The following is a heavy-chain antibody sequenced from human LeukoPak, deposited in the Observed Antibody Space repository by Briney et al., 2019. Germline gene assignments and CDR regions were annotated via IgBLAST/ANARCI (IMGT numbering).Heavy chain of an antibody. D-gene: IGHD6-19*01. CDR1: GYTFTGYY. CDR3: ARGLTWLVLIGGFDP. CDR2: INPNSGGT. V-gene: IGHV1-2*02. J-gene: IGHJ5*02. Sequence: ASVKVSCKASGYTFTGYYMHWVRQAPGQGLEWMGWINPNSGGTNYAQKFQGRVTMTRDTSISTAYMELSRLRSDDTAVYYCARGLTWLVLIGGFDPWGQGTLVTVSS.